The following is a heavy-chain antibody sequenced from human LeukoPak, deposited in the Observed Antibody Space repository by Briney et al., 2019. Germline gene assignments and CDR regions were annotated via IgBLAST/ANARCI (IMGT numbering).Heavy chain of an antibody. Sequence: SETLSLTCTVSGGSIGSGSYYWSWIRQPARKGLEWIGRIYTSGSTNYNPSLKSRVTISVDTSKNQFSLKLSSVTAADTAVYYCASAVPAGIYYYYMDVWGKGTTVTISS. CDR3: ASAVPAGIYYYYMDV. D-gene: IGHD2-2*01. J-gene: IGHJ6*03. V-gene: IGHV4-61*02. CDR1: GGSIGSGSYY. CDR2: IYTSGST.